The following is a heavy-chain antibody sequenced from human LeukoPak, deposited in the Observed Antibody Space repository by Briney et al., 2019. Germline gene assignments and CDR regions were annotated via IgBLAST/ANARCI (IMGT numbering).Heavy chain of an antibody. CDR3: AKDKWEDTAMVPNFDY. CDR1: GFTFSGNW. D-gene: IGHD5-18*01. Sequence: GGSLRLSCAASGFTFSGNWMSWVRQAPGKGLEWVANIKQDGSEKYYVDSVKGRFTISRDNAKNSLYLEMNSLRAEDTAVYYCAKDKWEDTAMVPNFDYWGQGTLVTVSS. V-gene: IGHV3-7*01. J-gene: IGHJ4*02. CDR2: IKQDGSEK.